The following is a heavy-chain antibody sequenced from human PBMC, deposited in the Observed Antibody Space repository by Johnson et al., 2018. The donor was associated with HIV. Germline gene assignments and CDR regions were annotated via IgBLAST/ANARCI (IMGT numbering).Heavy chain of an antibody. V-gene: IGHV3-20*04. CDR3: AREDEGSTGYDSSGYYPFDI. D-gene: IGHD3-22*01. CDR1: GFTFDDYA. Sequence: VHLVESGGGLVQPGGSLRLSCAASGFTFDDYAMSWVRQGPRKGLEWVSGINWNGGSTGYADSVKGRFPISRDNAKNSLYLQMNSLSVEDTALYYCAREDEGSTGYDSSGYYPFDIWGQGTMVTVSS. CDR2: INWNGGST. J-gene: IGHJ3*02.